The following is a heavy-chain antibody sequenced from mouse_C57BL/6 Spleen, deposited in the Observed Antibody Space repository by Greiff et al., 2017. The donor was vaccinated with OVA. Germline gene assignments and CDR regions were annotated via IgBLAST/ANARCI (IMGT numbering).Heavy chain of an antibody. J-gene: IGHJ1*03. CDR1: GYTFTSYW. CDR3: ARKKRPITTVEGPYWYFDG. Sequence: QVQLQQSGAELAQPGASVKLSCKASGYTFTSYWMHWVKQRPGQGLEWIGYINPSSGYTKYNQKFKDKATLTADKSSSTAYMQLSSLTYEGSAVYYCARKKRPITTVEGPYWYFDGWGTGTTVTVPS. V-gene: IGHV1-7*01. CDR2: INPSSGYT. D-gene: IGHD1-1*01.